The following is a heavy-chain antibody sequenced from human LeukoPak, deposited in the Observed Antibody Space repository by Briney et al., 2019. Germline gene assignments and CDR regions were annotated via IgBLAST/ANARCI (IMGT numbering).Heavy chain of an antibody. CDR1: GFTFSSYG. CDR3: ARDIVRARSDIVVVPAAMYYYYGMDV. V-gene: IGHV3-33*01. Sequence: GGSLRLSCAASGFTFSSYGMHWVRQAPGKGLEWVAVIWYDGSNKYYADSVKGRFTISRDNSKNTLYLQMNSLRAEDTAVYYCARDIVRARSDIVVVPAAMYYYYGMDVWGQGTTVTVSS. CDR2: IWYDGSNK. J-gene: IGHJ6*02. D-gene: IGHD2-2*01.